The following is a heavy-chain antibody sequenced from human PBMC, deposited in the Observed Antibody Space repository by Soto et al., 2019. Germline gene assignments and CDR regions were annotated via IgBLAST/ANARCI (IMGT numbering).Heavy chain of an antibody. Sequence: SETLSLTCIVSGGSISSGGYYWSWIRQHPGKGLEWIGYIYYSGSTYYNPSLKSRVTISVDTSKNQFSLKLSSVTAADTAVYYCARESLDYYDSLSPNLRTYYFDYWGQGTLVTVSS. CDR2: IYYSGST. CDR3: ARESLDYYDSLSPNLRTYYFDY. D-gene: IGHD3-22*01. J-gene: IGHJ4*02. CDR1: GGSISSGGYY. V-gene: IGHV4-31*03.